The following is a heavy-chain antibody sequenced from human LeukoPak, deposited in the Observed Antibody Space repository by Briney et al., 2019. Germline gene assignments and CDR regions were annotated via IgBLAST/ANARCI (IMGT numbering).Heavy chain of an antibody. CDR3: ARGQRGPDY. Sequence: SCKASGGIFSSFALSWIRQPPGKGLEWIGTIHYSGTTYYNPSLKSRVSISVDTSKNQFSLRVRSVTAADTAVYFCARGQRGPDYWGQGTLVTVSS. CDR1: GGIFSSFAL. CDR2: IHYSGTT. J-gene: IGHJ4*02. V-gene: IGHV4-39*07. D-gene: IGHD3-16*01.